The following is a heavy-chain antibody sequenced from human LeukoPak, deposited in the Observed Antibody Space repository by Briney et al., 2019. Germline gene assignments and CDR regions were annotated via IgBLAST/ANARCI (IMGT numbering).Heavy chain of an antibody. Sequence: PSETLSLTCAVYGGSFSGYYWSWIRQPPGKGLEWIGEINHSGSTNYNPSLKSRVTISVDTSKNQFSLKLSSVTAADTAVYYCARDQYCSSTSCYPRGYYYYGMGVWGQGTTVTVSS. CDR2: INHSGST. CDR1: GGSFSGYY. CDR3: ARDQYCSSTSCYPRGYYYYGMGV. V-gene: IGHV4-34*01. J-gene: IGHJ6*02. D-gene: IGHD2-2*01.